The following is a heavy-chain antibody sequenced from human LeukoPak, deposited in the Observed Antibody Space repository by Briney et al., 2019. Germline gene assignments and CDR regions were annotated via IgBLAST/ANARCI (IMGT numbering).Heavy chain of an antibody. V-gene: IGHV3-23*01. CDR2: ISNNGDYT. J-gene: IGHJ4*02. CDR3: AKAAANGGFDY. Sequence: PGGSLRLSCAASGFTFSSSAMSWVRQAPGKGLEWVSAISNNGDYTYYADSVQGRFTISRDNSKNTLYLQMNSLRAEDTAVFYCAKAAANGGFDYWGQGTLVTVSS. CDR1: GFTFSSSA. D-gene: IGHD3-10*01.